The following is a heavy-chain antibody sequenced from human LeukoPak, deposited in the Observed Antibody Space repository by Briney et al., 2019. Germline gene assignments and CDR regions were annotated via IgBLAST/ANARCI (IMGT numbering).Heavy chain of an antibody. D-gene: IGHD3-22*01. V-gene: IGHV1-46*01. CDR1: GYTFTSNY. Sequence: GASVKVSCKAFGYTFTSNYMHWVRQAPGQGPEWMGVISPSGGSTTYAQKFQGRVTLTRDMSTSTDYLELSSLRSEDTAVYYCARETRDWDSSGYYYKRYFQHWGQGTLVTVSS. J-gene: IGHJ1*01. CDR2: ISPSGGST. CDR3: ARETRDWDSSGYYYKRYFQH.